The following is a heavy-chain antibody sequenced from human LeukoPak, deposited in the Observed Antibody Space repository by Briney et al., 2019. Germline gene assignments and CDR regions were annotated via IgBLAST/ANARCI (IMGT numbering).Heavy chain of an antibody. V-gene: IGHV3-74*01. J-gene: IGHJ6*02. D-gene: IGHD2/OR15-2a*01. CDR3: VRGLESTTSFYGMDV. CDR2: IKNDGSST. CDR1: GFTFSSYW. Sequence: GGSLRLSCAASGFTFSSYWMHWVRQAPGKGLVWVSRIKNDGSSTSYADSVKGRLTISRDNAKNTLYLQMNSLRDEDTAVYYCVRGLESTTSFYGMDVWGQGTTVTVSS.